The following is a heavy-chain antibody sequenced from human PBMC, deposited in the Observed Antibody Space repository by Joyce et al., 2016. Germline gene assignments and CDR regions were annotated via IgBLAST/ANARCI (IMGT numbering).Heavy chain of an antibody. V-gene: IGHV4-31*03. CDR1: GGSINNDNYF. J-gene: IGHJ3*01. Sequence: QVQLQESGPGLVKPSQTLSLTCTVSGGSINNDNYFWSWIRQHPGKGLEWLGYINSSGSAYYHPSLKSRLSMSLDMSKNQFSLMLNSLTAADAAVYFCAREVITAGDADAFDVWGQGTMVTVSS. CDR3: AREVITAGDADAFDV. D-gene: IGHD1-20*01. CDR2: INSSGSA.